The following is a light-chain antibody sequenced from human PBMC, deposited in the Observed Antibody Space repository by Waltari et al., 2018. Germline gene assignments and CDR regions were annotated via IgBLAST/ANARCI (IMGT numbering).Light chain of an antibody. CDR3: QQFGGSPKYT. CDR1: QIISNNY. J-gene: IGKJ2*01. V-gene: IGKV3-20*01. Sequence: EIVLTQSPGTLSLSPGERATLSCRAIQIISNNYLAWYQAKPGQAPRLLIYGISHRATGIPDRFSGGGSGTDFTLTISRLEPEDFAVYYCQQFGGSPKYTFGQGTKLEIK. CDR2: GIS.